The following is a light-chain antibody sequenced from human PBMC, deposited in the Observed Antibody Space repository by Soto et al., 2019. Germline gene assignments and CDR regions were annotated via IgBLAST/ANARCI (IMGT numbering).Light chain of an antibody. CDR3: QVWDSASDQRV. V-gene: IGLV3-21*02. CDR1: NIGRKS. Sequence: SYELTQPPSVSVPPGQPARITCGGNNIGRKSVHWYQQRPRQAPVLVVYDDSDRPSGIPERFSGSNSGSTATLTISWVEVGDEADYYCQVWDSASDQRVFGGGTKLTVL. J-gene: IGLJ3*02. CDR2: DDS.